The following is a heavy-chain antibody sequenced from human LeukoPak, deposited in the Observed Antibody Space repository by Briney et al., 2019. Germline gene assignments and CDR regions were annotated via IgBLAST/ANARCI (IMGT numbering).Heavy chain of an antibody. V-gene: IGHV4-4*07. Sequence: ETLSLTCTVSGGSISIYYWSWIRQPAGKGLEWIGRIYTSGSTNYNPSLKSRVTMSVDTSKNQFSLKLSSVTAADTAVYYCASQNFYSNYDPYYYYYMDVWGKGTTVTVSS. CDR3: ASQNFYSNYDPYYYYYMDV. CDR2: IYTSGST. CDR1: GGSISIYY. D-gene: IGHD4-11*01. J-gene: IGHJ6*03.